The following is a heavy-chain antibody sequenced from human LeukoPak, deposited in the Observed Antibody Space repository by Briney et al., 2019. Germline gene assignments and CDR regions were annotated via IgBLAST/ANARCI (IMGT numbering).Heavy chain of an antibody. CDR3: VKVAKYYYGSETYYFFEH. J-gene: IGHJ4*02. V-gene: IGHV3-21*01. CDR1: AFTFSSYS. Sequence: GGSLRLSCVASAFTFSSYSMNWVRQAPGKGLEWVSSISSSGSYIYYADSVKGRFTISRDNAKKSLYLQINSLRVEDTGIYYCVKVAKYYYGSETYYFFEHWGQGTLVTVSS. CDR2: ISSSGSYI. D-gene: IGHD3-10*01.